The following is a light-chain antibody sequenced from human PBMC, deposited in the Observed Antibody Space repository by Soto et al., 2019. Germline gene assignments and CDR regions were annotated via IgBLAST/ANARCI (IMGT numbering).Light chain of an antibody. Sequence: QSVLTQPPSVSGAPGQRVTISCTGSSSNIGAGYDVHWYQQLPGTAPKLLIYGNSNRPSGVPDRFSGSKSGTSASLAITGLQAGDAADYYCQSYDSSHVVFGGGTKLTVL. CDR2: GNS. CDR3: QSYDSSHVV. J-gene: IGLJ2*01. V-gene: IGLV1-40*01. CDR1: SSNIGAGYD.